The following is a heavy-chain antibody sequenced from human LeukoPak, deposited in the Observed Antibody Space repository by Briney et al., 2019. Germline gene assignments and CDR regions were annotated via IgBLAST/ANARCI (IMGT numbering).Heavy chain of an antibody. CDR1: GFTFSSYS. D-gene: IGHD3-22*01. Sequence: GGSLRLSCAASGFTFSSYSMNWVRQAPGKGLEWVSAISGSGGSTYYADSVKGRFTISRDNSKNTLYLQMNSLRAEDTAVYYCAKSHYYDSSGLDYWGQGTLVTVSS. J-gene: IGHJ4*02. CDR3: AKSHYYDSSGLDY. CDR2: ISGSGGST. V-gene: IGHV3-23*01.